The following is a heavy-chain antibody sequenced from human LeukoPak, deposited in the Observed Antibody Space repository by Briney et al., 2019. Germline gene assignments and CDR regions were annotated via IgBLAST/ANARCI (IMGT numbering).Heavy chain of an antibody. Sequence: GASVKVSCKASGYTFTSYYVHWVRQAPGQGLEWLGTFKPNTRSAHPGLGFRDRVSMTGDMSTSTVFIELNSLRAEDTAVYYCARASDSSSGYFDCWGQGTLVTVSS. J-gene: IGHJ4*02. CDR1: GYTFTSYY. CDR2: FKPNTRSA. CDR3: ARASDSSSGYFDC. D-gene: IGHD6-6*01. V-gene: IGHV1-46*01.